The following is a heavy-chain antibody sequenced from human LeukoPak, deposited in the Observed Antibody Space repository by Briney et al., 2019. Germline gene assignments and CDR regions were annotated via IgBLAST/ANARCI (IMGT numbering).Heavy chain of an antibody. CDR3: GKARGSYGINDAFDI. Sequence: GGSLRLSCAASGFTVRSNYVSWVRQAPGKGLEWVAVMSYDGSNKYYADSVKGRFTISRDNSKNTLYLQMNSLTAEDTAVYYCGKARGSYGINDAFDIWGQGTMVTVSS. V-gene: IGHV3-30*18. J-gene: IGHJ3*02. D-gene: IGHD5-18*01. CDR2: MSYDGSNK. CDR1: GFTVRSNY.